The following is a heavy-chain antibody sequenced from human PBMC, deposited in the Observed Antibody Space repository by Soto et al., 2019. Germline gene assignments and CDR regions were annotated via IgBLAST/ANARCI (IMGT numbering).Heavy chain of an antibody. CDR3: TRDASRDSSARGWFDP. CDR1: GFTFRSFT. V-gene: IGHV3-21*01. Sequence: GGALRLSCAASGFTFRSFTMNWVRQAPGKGLEWVSTISSNSAYIYYTDALRGRFTISRDNAKNSLHLQMNSPRAEDTAVYYCTRDASRDSSARGWFDPWGPGTLVTVSS. CDR2: ISSNSAYI. J-gene: IGHJ5*02. D-gene: IGHD6-13*01.